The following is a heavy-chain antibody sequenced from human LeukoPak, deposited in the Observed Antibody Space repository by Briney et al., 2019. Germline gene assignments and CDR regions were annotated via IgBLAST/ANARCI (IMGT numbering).Heavy chain of an antibody. CDR1: GGSITGFF. D-gene: IGHD6-19*01. J-gene: IGHJ4*02. V-gene: IGHV4-4*07. Sequence: SETLSHTCAVSGGSITGFFWTWIRQPAGEGLQYIGRIFSRGGANYNPSLQSRVAMSVDTSQNLLSLKLTSVAAADTAVYFCARVATPDVSSPLDFWGQGILVTVSS. CDR2: IFSRGGA. CDR3: ARVATPDVSSPLDF.